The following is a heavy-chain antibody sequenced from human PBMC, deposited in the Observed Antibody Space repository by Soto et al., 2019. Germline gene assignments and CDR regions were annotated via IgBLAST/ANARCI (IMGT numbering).Heavy chain of an antibody. CDR2: ISGTTKYI. V-gene: IGHV3-21*01. D-gene: IGHD3-10*01. CDR3: ARSVIFRGLIRTFDM. Sequence: EVQLVESGGGLVKAGGSLRLSCSASGFTFSSFNMHWVRRAPGKGLEWVSSISGTTKYIYYGDSVKGRFTISRDNAENSMFLQINRLRVEDTAVYYCARSVIFRGLIRTFDMWGQGTLVTVSS. CDR1: GFTFSSFN. J-gene: IGHJ3*02.